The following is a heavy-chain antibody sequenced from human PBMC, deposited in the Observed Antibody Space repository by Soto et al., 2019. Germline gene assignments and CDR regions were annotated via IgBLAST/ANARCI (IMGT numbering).Heavy chain of an antibody. CDR2: ISAYNGNT. D-gene: IGHD3-16*02. Sequence: QVPLVQSGAEVKKPGASVKVSCKASGYTFTSYGISWVRQAPGQGLEWMGWISAYNGNTNYAQKLQGRVTMTTDTSTSTAYMELRSLRSDDTAVYYCARDPRPSFSAIGRWYFDLWGRGTLVTVSS. V-gene: IGHV1-18*01. CDR1: GYTFTSYG. J-gene: IGHJ2*01. CDR3: ARDPRPSFSAIGRWYFDL.